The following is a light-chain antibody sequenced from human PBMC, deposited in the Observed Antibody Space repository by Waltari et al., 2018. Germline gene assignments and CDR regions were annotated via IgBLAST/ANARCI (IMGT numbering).Light chain of an antibody. CDR3: QTGGQGTWV. J-gene: IGLJ3*02. CDR2: VNSDGSH. Sequence: QLVVTQSPSASASLGASVKLTCTLSSGHSSNVIAWLQQHPERGPRYLLKVNSDGSHSKGDEIPDRFSGSSSGAERYLTISSLQSEDEADYYCQTGGQGTWVFGGGTKLTVL. V-gene: IGLV4-69*01. CDR1: SGHSSNV.